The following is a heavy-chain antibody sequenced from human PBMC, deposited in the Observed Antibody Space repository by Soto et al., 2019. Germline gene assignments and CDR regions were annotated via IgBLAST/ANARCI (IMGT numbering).Heavy chain of an antibody. J-gene: IGHJ6*02. D-gene: IGHD3-16*01. CDR1: GYTFTGYY. CDR3: ARDVLGSSNCDHHYYGMDV. CDR2: INPNSGDT. Sequence: ASVKVSCKASGYTFTGYYIHWMRQAPGQGLEWMGWINPNSGDTKYAQKFQGWVTMTRYTSINIAYMELTRLKYDDTAVYYCARDVLGSSNCDHHYYGMDVWGQGTAVTVSS. V-gene: IGHV1-2*04.